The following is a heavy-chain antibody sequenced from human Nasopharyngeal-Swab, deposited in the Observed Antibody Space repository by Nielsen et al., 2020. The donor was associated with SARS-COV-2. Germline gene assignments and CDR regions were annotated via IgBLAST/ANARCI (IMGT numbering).Heavy chain of an antibody. CDR1: GGSINSNY. Sequence: SETLSLTCTVSGGSINSNYWTWIRPSPGRGLGWIGYIYYTGSTNSNPSLKTRVSISVDTSRNQFSLRLSSVTAADTAVYYCARSVSDYTNNYRFDYFDPWGQGSLVTVSS. J-gene: IGHJ5*02. D-gene: IGHD4-11*01. V-gene: IGHV4-59*01. CDR3: ARSVSDYTNNYRFDYFDP. CDR2: IYYTGST.